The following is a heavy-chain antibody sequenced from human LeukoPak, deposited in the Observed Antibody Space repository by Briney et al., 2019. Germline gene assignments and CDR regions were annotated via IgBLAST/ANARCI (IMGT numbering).Heavy chain of an antibody. D-gene: IGHD4-17*01. CDR2: IYYSGST. V-gene: IGHV4-31*03. CDR3: ARSRATVTFFFDY. J-gene: IGHJ4*02. CDR1: GGSISSGGYY. Sequence: SETLSLTCTVSGGSISSGGYYWSWIRQHPGKGLEWIGYIYYSGSTYYNPSLKSRVTISVDTSKNQFSLKLSSVTAADTVVYYCARSRATVTFFFDYGGQGTLVTVSS.